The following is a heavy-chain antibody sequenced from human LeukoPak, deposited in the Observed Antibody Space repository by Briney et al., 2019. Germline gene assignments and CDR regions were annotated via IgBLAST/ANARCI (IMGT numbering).Heavy chain of an antibody. J-gene: IGHJ6*02. CDR3: ARETGMTPPNYYYYGMDV. V-gene: IGHV1-46*01. Sequence: GASVKVSCKASGYTFTSYYVHWVRQAPGQGLEWMGIINPSGGSTTYAQKFRGRVTMTRDTSTSTVYMELSSLRSEDTAVYYCARETGMTPPNYYYYGMDVWGQGTTVTVSS. CDR2: INPSGGST. D-gene: IGHD1-14*01. CDR1: GYTFTSYY.